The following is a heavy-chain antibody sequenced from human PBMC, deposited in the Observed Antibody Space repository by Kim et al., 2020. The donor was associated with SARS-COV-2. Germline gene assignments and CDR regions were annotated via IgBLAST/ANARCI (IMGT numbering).Heavy chain of an antibody. CDR2: SKANRGTT. V-gene: IGHV3-49*02. J-gene: IGHJ4*02. CDR3: TRADY. Sequence: SKANRGTTEYAASVKGRFTISRDDSKSIAYLQMNSLKTEDTAVYYCTRADYWGQGTLVTVSS.